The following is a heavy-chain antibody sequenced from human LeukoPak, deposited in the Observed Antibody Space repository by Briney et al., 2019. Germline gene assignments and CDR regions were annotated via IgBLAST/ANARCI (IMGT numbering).Heavy chain of an antibody. CDR1: GFTFSSYG. CDR2: ISYDGSNK. V-gene: IGHV3-30*18. CDR3: AKGTYFDY. J-gene: IGHJ4*02. Sequence: SLRLSCAASGFTFSSYGMNWVRQAPGKGLEWVAVISYDGSNKYYADSVKGRFTISRDNSKNTLYLQMNSLRAEDTAVYYCAKGTYFDYWGQGTLVTVSS.